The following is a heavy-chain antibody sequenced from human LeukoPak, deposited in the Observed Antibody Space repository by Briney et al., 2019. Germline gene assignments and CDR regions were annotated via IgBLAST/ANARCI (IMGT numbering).Heavy chain of an antibody. CDR2: INTNTGNP. CDR1: GYTFTSYA. Sequence: GASVKVSCKASGYTFTSYAMNWVRQAPGQGLEWMGWINTNTGNPTYAQGFTGRFVFSLDTSVSTAYLQISSLKAEDTAVYYCARSIRPGIAVAGSRFDPRGQGTLVTVSS. J-gene: IGHJ5*02. CDR3: ARSIRPGIAVAGSRFDP. V-gene: IGHV7-4-1*02. D-gene: IGHD6-19*01.